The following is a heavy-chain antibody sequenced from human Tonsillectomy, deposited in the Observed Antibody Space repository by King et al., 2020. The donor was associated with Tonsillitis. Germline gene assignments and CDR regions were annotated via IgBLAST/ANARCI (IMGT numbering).Heavy chain of an antibody. J-gene: IGHJ6*02. Sequence: VQLVESGGGLVKPGGSLRLSCAASGFTFSDYSMSWIRQAPGKGLDCVSYIGGSGSPIYYAESVKGRFTISRDNAKNSLFLQMNSLRAEDTAIYYCARDAEYYYDSSGKWAIGLDVWGQGTTVTVSS. D-gene: IGHD3-22*01. V-gene: IGHV3-11*01. CDR2: IGGSGSPI. CDR1: GFTFSDYS. CDR3: ARDAEYYYDSSGKWAIGLDV.